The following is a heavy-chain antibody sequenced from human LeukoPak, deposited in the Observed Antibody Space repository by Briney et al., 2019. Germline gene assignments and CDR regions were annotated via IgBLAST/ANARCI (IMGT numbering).Heavy chain of an antibody. Sequence: KTSETLSLTCTVSGGSISSSSYYWGWIRQPPGKGLEWIGIIYYSGSTSYNPSLKSRVTISIDTSKNQFSLKLSSVTAADTAVYYCARHEYSGSYYGLSWFDPWGQGTLVTVSS. V-gene: IGHV4-39*01. CDR2: IYYSGST. J-gene: IGHJ5*02. D-gene: IGHD1-26*01. CDR1: GGSISSSSYY. CDR3: ARHEYSGSYYGLSWFDP.